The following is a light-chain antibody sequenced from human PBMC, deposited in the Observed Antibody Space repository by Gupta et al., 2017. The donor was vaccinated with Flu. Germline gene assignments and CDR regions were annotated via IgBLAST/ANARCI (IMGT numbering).Light chain of an antibody. CDR2: GAS. CDR3: QQYNFWPGT. Sequence: EIVMTQSPPTLSVSPGGRATLSCMASQSIGNNLAWLQQKPGQSPRLIIYGASTRATGFPARFSGSGSGTEFTLTISSLQSEDSAVYYCQQYNFWPGTFGQGTKVEIK. CDR1: QSIGNN. V-gene: IGKV3-15*01. J-gene: IGKJ1*01.